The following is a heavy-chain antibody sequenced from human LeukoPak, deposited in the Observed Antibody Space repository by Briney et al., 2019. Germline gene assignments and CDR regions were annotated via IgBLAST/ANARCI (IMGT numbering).Heavy chain of an antibody. CDR2: ILPIFGKA. V-gene: IGHV1-69*13. Sequence: ASVKVSCKASGGTFSTYAISWVRQAPGQGLEWMGGILPIFGKANYAPESQGRVTITADESTSTAYMELSSLRSEDTAVYYCARSFHSSGWYHDYWGQGTRVTVSS. J-gene: IGHJ4*02. D-gene: IGHD6-19*01. CDR3: ARSFHSSGWYHDY. CDR1: GGTFSTYA.